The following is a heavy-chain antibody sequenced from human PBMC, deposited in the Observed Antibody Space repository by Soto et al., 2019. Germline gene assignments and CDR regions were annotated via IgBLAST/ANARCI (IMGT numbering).Heavy chain of an antibody. V-gene: IGHV4-34*01. CDR3: ATRITVFGLLIPPFDP. CDR2: INHTGVT. CDR1: GGSVNGYY. J-gene: IGHJ5*02. D-gene: IGHD3-3*01. Sequence: SETLSLTCAVYGGSVNGYYWNWIRQPPGKGLEWIGEINHTGVTHYNPSLKSRVTMSVDTSKNQFSLRLSSVTAADTAIYYCATRITVFGLLIPPFDPWGQGTQVTVSS.